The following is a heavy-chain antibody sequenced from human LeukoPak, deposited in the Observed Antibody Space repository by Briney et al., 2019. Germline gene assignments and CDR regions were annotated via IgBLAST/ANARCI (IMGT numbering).Heavy chain of an antibody. Sequence: KVSCKASGGTFSSYAISWVRQAPGQGLEWMGGIIPIFGTANYAQKFQGRVTITADESTSTAYMELSSLRSEDTAVYYCATDLYSSGWYDPENYYYYYMDVWGKGTTVTVSS. CDR3: ATDLYSSGWYDPENYYYYYMDV. V-gene: IGHV1-69*01. J-gene: IGHJ6*03. D-gene: IGHD6-19*01. CDR2: IIPIFGTA. CDR1: GGTFSSYA.